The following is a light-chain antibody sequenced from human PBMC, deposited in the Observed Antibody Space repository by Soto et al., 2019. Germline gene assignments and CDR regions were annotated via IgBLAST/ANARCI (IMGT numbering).Light chain of an antibody. CDR3: LIYYGGALWV. J-gene: IGLJ3*02. CDR1: TVAVTSDYY. Sequence: QTVVTQEPSLTVSPGGTVTLTCSSSTVAVTSDYYANWFQKKPGQAPRPLIYSTSNKHSWTPARFSGSLLGGKAALTLSGVQPEDEAEYYCLIYYGGALWVFGGGTKLTVL. V-gene: IGLV7-43*01. CDR2: STS.